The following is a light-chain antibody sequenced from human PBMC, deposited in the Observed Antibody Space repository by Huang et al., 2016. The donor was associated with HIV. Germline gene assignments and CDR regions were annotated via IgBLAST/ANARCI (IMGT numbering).Light chain of an antibody. CDR2: DAS. CDR3: QQYGSTPPT. J-gene: IGKJ4*01. CDR1: LSVRRSD. V-gene: IGKV3-20*01. Sequence: EIVLTQSPGILSLSPGERASLACRASLSVRRSDLAWYQQKPGQAPRLLSDDASSRAIGIPDRFSGSGSGTDFILSISRLEPEDVAVYHCQQYGSTPPTFGGGTKVEIK.